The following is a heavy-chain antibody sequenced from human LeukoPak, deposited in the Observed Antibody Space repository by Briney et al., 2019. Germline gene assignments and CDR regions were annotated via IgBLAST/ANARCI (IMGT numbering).Heavy chain of an antibody. CDR1: GFTVSSNY. CDR3: AKDGVAAAGTVAGWFDP. Sequence: GGSLRLSCAASGFTVSSNYMSWVRQAPGKGLEWVSVIYSGGSTYYADSVKGRFTISRDNSKNTLYLQMNSLRAEDTAVYYCAKDGVAAAGTVAGWFDPWGQGTLVTVSS. V-gene: IGHV3-66*01. D-gene: IGHD6-13*01. J-gene: IGHJ5*02. CDR2: IYSGGST.